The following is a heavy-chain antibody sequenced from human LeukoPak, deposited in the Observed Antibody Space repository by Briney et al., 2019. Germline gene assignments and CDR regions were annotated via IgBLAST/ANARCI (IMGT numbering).Heavy chain of an antibody. J-gene: IGHJ4*02. Sequence: SETLSLTCAVYGGSFSGYYWSWIRQPPGKGLEWIGEINHSGSTNYNPSLKSRVTISVDTSKNQFSLKLSSVTAADTAVYYCARGPVAGTIVYWGQGTLVTVSS. V-gene: IGHV4-34*01. CDR1: GGSFSGYY. CDR3: ARGPVAGTIVY. CDR2: INHSGST. D-gene: IGHD6-19*01.